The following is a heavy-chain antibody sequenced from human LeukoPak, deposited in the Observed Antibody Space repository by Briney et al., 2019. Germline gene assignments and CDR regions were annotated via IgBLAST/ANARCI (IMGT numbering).Heavy chain of an antibody. CDR3: ARELCETTGATCRPSGGRNAVDH. CDR1: GYTFTSYG. Sequence: GASVKVSCKASGYTFTSYGISWVRQAPGQGLEWMGWISAYNGNTNYAQKLQGRVTMTTDTSTSTAYMELRSLRSDDTAVYYCARELCETTGATCRPSGGRNAVDHWGQGTLVTVSS. V-gene: IGHV1-18*01. CDR2: ISAYNGNT. J-gene: IGHJ4*02. D-gene: IGHD1-1*01.